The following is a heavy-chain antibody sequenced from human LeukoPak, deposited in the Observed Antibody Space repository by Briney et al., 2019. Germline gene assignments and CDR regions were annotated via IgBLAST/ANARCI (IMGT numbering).Heavy chain of an antibody. CDR1: GGSFSGYY. V-gene: IGHV4-34*01. CDR3: ARVRGSGSYYKNRFDP. Sequence: SETLSLTCAVYGGSFSGYYWSWIRQPPGKGLEWIGEINHSGSTNYNPSLKSRVTISVDTSKNQFSLKLSSVTAAGTAVYYCARVRGSGSYYKNRFDPWGQGTLVTVSS. J-gene: IGHJ5*02. CDR2: INHSGST. D-gene: IGHD3-10*01.